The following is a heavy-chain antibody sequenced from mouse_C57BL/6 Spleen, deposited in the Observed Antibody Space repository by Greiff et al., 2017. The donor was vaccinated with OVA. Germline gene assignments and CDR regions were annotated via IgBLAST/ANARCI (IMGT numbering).Heavy chain of an antibody. J-gene: IGHJ1*03. CDR2: IYPRSGNT. V-gene: IGHV1-81*01. CDR3: ARWELYGYFDV. D-gene: IGHD2-3*01. Sequence: VQRVESGAELARPGASVKLSCKASGYTFTSYGISWVKQRTGQGLEWIGEIYPRSGNTYYNEKFKGKATLTADKSSSTAYMELRSLTSEDSAVYFCARWELYGYFDVWGTGTTVTVSS. CDR1: GYTFTSYG.